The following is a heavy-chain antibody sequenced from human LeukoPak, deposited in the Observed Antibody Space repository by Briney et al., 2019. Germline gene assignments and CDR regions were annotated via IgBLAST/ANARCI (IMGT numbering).Heavy chain of an antibody. V-gene: IGHV3-23*01. J-gene: IGHJ5*01. CDR1: TFTFSSYA. D-gene: IGHD4-17*01. CDR3: ARRAYGDYDS. CDR2: ISAGADST. Sequence: GGSLRLSCAASTFTFSSYAMSWVRQAPGKGLEWVSAISAGADSTYYADSVQGRFTISRDNSKNTPFLQMSGLRAEDTAVYFCARRAYGDYDSWGQGTLVTVSS.